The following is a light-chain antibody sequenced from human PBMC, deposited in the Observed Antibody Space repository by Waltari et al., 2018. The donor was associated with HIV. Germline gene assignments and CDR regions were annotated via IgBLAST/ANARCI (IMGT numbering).Light chain of an antibody. V-gene: IGLV1-44*01. CDR3: AAWDDSLNGWV. Sequence: QSVLTQPPSASGTPGRRVTISCSGSSSNIGRNTLNWYQQRPGTAPKLLIYSNNQRPSGVPDRFSGSKSGTSASLAISGLQSEDEADYYCAAWDDSLNGWVFGGGTKLTVL. CDR1: SSNIGRNT. CDR2: SNN. J-gene: IGLJ3*02.